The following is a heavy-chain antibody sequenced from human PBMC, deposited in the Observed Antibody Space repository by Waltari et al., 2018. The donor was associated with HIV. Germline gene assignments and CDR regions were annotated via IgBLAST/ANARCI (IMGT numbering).Heavy chain of an antibody. D-gene: IGHD6-6*01. CDR2: INPRDSQT. J-gene: IGHJ4*02. CDR1: GYNFPSYW. CDR3: ARVHRDSSSHFFY. V-gene: IGHV5-51*01. Sequence: EVQLVQSGTEVKKPGESLKISCKGSGYNFPSYWIGWVRQMPGKGLEWMGIINPRDSQTRYSPSFRGQFTLSVDKSINTAYLQWSSLKPSDTAKYFCARVHRDSSSHFFYWGQGTLVTVSS.